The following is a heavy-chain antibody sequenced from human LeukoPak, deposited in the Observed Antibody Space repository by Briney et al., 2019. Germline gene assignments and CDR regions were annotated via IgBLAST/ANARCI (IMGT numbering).Heavy chain of an antibody. J-gene: IGHJ4*02. CDR2: ISGSGGST. CDR1: GFTFSSYA. Sequence: GGSLRLSCAASGFTFSSYAMSWVRQAPGKGLEWVSAISGSGGSTYYADSVKGRFTISRDNSKNTLYLQMNSLRAEDTAVYYCAKGTRDFWSGYYTLDYWGQGTLVTASS. V-gene: IGHV3-23*01. D-gene: IGHD3-3*01. CDR3: AKGTRDFWSGYYTLDY.